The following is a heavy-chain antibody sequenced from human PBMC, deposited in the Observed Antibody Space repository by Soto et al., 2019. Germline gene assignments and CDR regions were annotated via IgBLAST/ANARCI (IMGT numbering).Heavy chain of an antibody. V-gene: IGHV3-74*03. CDR1: GFTFSSYW. CDR2: INSDGSSA. CDR3: ARAYSSSWYYFDY. D-gene: IGHD6-13*01. J-gene: IGHJ4*02. Sequence: VQLVESGGGLVQPGGSLRLSCAASGFTFSSYWTHWVRQAPGKGLVWVSHINSDGSSATYADSVKGRFTISRDNAKNTLYLQMNSLRAEDTAVYYCARAYSSSWYYFDYWRQGTLVTVSS.